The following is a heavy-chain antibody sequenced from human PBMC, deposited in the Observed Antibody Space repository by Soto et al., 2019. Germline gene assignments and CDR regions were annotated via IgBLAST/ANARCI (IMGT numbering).Heavy chain of an antibody. V-gene: IGHV3-30*18. CDR2: VSSDGNNK. CDR1: GFSFSNYG. Sequence: GGSLRLSCAASGFSFSNYGMHWFRQAPGKGLEWVAFVSSDGNNKYYADSVKGRFTISRDNSKNTLYLQVDSLRVDDTAVYYCAKDRVIQLLPIWPDPWGQGTLVTVSS. J-gene: IGHJ5*02. D-gene: IGHD2-2*01. CDR3: AKDRVIQLLPIWPDP.